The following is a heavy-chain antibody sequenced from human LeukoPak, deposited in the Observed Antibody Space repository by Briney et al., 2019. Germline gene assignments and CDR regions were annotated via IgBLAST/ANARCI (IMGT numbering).Heavy chain of an antibody. D-gene: IGHD1-26*01. CDR3: ARAKGLAGSYLDNWFDP. CDR1: GFSFRRYD. CDR2: TSYDGTSE. J-gene: IGHJ5*02. V-gene: IGHV3-30*04. Sequence: GGSLRLSCAASGFSFRRYDMHWVRDAPGKGLEWVAATSYDGTSELYADFVKGRFSISRDNSRNTLSLQMDTLRPEDTAIYCCARAKGLAGSYLDNWFDPWGQGTRVIVSS.